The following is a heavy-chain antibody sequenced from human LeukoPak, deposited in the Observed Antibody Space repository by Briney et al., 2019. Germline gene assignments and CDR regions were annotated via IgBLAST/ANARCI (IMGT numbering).Heavy chain of an antibody. CDR1: GFTFSSYS. CDR2: ISSSSSTI. V-gene: IGHV3-48*01. Sequence: GGSLRLSCAASGFTFSSYSMNWVRQAPGKGLEWVSYISSSSSTIYYADSVKGRFTISRDNAKNSLYLQMNSLRAEDTAVYYCARDQSGWSLDYWGQGTLVTVSS. D-gene: IGHD6-19*01. CDR3: ARDQSGWSLDY. J-gene: IGHJ4*02.